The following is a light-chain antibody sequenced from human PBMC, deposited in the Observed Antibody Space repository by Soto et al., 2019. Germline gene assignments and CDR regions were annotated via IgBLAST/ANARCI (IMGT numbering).Light chain of an antibody. Sequence: DIQMTQSPSTLSASVGDRVTITCRASQRINNWLAWYQQKPGKAPKFLMFDASTLETGVPSRFSGSGSGTEFTLTISSLQPDDFATYFCQQYHTYPYTFGQGTKLGIK. CDR3: QQYHTYPYT. CDR1: QRINNW. V-gene: IGKV1-5*01. J-gene: IGKJ2*01. CDR2: DAS.